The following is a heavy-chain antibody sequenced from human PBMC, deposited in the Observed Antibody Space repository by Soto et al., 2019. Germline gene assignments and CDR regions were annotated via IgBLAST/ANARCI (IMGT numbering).Heavy chain of an antibody. Sequence: QVQLVESGGGVVQPGRSLRLSCAASGFTFSSYGMHWVRQAPGKGLEWVAVIWYDGSNKYYADSVKGRFTISRDNYKNTLNLQRNSVRAEDTAVYYCARDRRLLSGYDFAGFDYWGQGTLVTFSS. CDR1: GFTFSSYG. CDR3: ARDRRLLSGYDFAGFDY. J-gene: IGHJ4*02. D-gene: IGHD5-12*01. V-gene: IGHV3-33*01. CDR2: IWYDGSNK.